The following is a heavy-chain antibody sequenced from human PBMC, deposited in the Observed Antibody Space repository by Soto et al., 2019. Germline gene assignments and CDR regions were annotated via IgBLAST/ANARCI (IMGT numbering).Heavy chain of an antibody. Sequence: PSETLSLTCTVSGGSISSSSYYWGWIRQPPGKGLEWIGRIYYSGSTYYNPSRKSRVTISLDTSKNQFSLKLSSVTAADTAVYYCARVRNYGDYEDYWGQGTLVTVS. V-gene: IGHV4-39*01. CDR3: ARVRNYGDYEDY. CDR1: GGSISSSSYY. D-gene: IGHD4-17*01. J-gene: IGHJ4*02. CDR2: IYYSGST.